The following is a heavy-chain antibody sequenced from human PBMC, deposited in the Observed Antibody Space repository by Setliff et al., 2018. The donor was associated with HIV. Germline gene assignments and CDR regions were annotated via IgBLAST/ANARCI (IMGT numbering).Heavy chain of an antibody. Sequence: SETLSLTCTVSGGSIRSSSYFWGWIRQPPGRGLEWIGSIHYSGSTYYNPSLKSRVTISVDTSKNPFSLKLSSVTAADTAVYYCARERIAVAGPRVAFDIWGQGTMVTVSS. V-gene: IGHV4-39*07. CDR3: ARERIAVAGPRVAFDI. CDR1: GGSIRSSSYF. D-gene: IGHD6-19*01. J-gene: IGHJ3*02. CDR2: IHYSGST.